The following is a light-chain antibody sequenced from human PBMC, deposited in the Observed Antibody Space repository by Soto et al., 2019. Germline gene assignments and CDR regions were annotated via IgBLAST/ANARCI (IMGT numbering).Light chain of an antibody. CDR2: AAS. Sequence: DIQMTQSPSSVSASVGDRVTITCRASRDLSGWLAWYQQKPGKAPKLLISAASSLQSGVPSRFSGSGSGTDFTLTIRSLQSEDFAVYYCQQYNNWPRTFGQGTKVDIK. CDR3: QQYNNWPRT. J-gene: IGKJ1*01. V-gene: IGKV1D-12*01. CDR1: RDLSGW.